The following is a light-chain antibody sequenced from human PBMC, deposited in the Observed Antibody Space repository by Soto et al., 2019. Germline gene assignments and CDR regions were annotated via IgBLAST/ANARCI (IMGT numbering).Light chain of an antibody. CDR3: MQGTHLPPT. J-gene: IGKJ5*01. V-gene: IGKV2-29*02. CDR2: EVS. CDR1: QSLLHITGGTF. Sequence: DVVMTQTPLSLSVAPGQPASISCKSSQSLLHITGGTFLFWHLQKPGQSPQLLIYEVSTRVSGVPGRFGGSGPGTDFTLEISRVETDDVGIYYCMQGTHLPPTFGQGTRLGIE.